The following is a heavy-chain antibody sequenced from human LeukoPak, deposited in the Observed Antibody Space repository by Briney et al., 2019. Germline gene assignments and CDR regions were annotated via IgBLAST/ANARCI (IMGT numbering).Heavy chain of an antibody. J-gene: IGHJ3*02. Sequence: GGSLRLSCEASGFPFSSYAMNWVRQAPGKGLEWVSSITSSGSYIYYADSVKGRFTISRDNAKNSLYLQMNSLRDEDTAVYYCASGRNMGITGTTGAFDIWGQGTMVTVSS. CDR3: ASGRNMGITGTTGAFDI. CDR2: ITSSGSYI. D-gene: IGHD1-7*01. V-gene: IGHV3-21*01. CDR1: GFPFSSYA.